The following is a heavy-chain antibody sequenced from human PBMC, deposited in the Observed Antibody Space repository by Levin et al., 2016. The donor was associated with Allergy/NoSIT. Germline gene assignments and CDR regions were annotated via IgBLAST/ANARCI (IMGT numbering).Heavy chain of an antibody. CDR3: ARAKGIAAAARYYYYYGMDV. D-gene: IGHD6-13*01. CDR2: IYYSGST. CDR1: GGSISSYY. Sequence: SETLSLTCTVSGGSISSYYWSWIRQPPGKGLEWIGYIYYSGSTNYNPSLKSRVTISVDTSKNQFSLKLSSVTAADTAVYYCARAKGIAAAARYYYYYGMDVWGQGTTVTVSS. V-gene: IGHV4-59*01. J-gene: IGHJ6*02.